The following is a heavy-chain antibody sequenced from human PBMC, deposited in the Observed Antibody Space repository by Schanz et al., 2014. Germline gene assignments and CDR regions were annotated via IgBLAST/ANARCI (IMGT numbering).Heavy chain of an antibody. V-gene: IGHV4-59*01. CDR1: GGSIYNFF. D-gene: IGHD5-12*01. CDR2: SSYSGSS. CDR3: AGGRGEVATIFHYYYFYYMDV. Sequence: VQLQESGPRLVRPSETLSLTCTVSGGSIYNFFWTWIRQPPGKGLEWIGYSSYSGSSGYNASLESRVTISLDLSKSQVSLTLTSVTAADTAVYYCAGGRGEVATIFHYYYFYYMDVWGKGTTVSVSS. J-gene: IGHJ6*03.